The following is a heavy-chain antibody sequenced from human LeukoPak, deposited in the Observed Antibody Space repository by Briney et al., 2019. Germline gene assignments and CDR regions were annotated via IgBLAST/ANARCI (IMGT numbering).Heavy chain of an antibody. CDR2: TAGSGISK. J-gene: IGHJ4*02. CDR1: GFTFYNYA. V-gene: IGHV3-23*01. Sequence: GGSLRVSCVASGFTFYNYAMSWVRQAPGRGLEWASSTAGSGISKDYADSVKGRFTISKDKSKNTLYLQMDNLRAEDTGVYFCARLPTFYYDSSGYHYDYWGQGTLVTVSS. CDR3: ARLPTFYYDSSGYHYDY. D-gene: IGHD3-22*01.